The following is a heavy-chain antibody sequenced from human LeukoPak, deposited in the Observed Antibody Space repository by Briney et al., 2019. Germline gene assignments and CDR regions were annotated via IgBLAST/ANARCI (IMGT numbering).Heavy chain of an antibody. Sequence: SETLSLTCSVSGASISSYHWSWIRQPAGEGLEWIGRIYTSGRTNYNPSLNSRVTMSVDTSKNQFSLEMNSVTAADTAVYYCARSGDSSAYYSFWGQGILVTVSS. CDR1: GASISSYH. J-gene: IGHJ4*02. D-gene: IGHD3-22*01. V-gene: IGHV4-4*07. CDR3: ARSGDSSAYYSF. CDR2: IYTSGRT.